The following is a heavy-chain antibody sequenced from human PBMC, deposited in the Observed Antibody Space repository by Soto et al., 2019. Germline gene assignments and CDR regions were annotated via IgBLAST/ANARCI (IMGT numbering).Heavy chain of an antibody. CDR3: ASGYCSSSSCYIGY. CDR1: GGSISSRNW. J-gene: IGHJ4*02. D-gene: IGHD2-2*02. Sequence: SETLSLTCAVSGGSISSRNWWSWVRQPPGKGLEWVGEIYHSGSTNYNPSLKSRVTISLDKPTNHFSLKLSSVTAADTAVYYCASGYCSSSSCYIGYWGQGALVTVSS. V-gene: IGHV4-4*02. CDR2: IYHSGST.